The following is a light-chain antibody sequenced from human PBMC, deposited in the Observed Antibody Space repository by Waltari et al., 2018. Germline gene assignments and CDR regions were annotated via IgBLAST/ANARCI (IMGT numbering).Light chain of an antibody. CDR1: QSISTY. V-gene: IGKV1-33*01. CDR3: QQHDNLPLT. Sequence: DIQMTQSPSSLSASVGDRVTITCRASQSISTYLNWYQQESGKAPKLLIYSASSLQSGVPSRFSGSGSGTDFTFTISSLQPEDIATYYCQQHDNLPLTFGGGTKVEIK. CDR2: SAS. J-gene: IGKJ4*01.